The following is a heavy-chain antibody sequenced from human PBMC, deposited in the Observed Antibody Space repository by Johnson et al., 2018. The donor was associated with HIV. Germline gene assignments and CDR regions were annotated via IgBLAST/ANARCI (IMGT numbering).Heavy chain of an antibody. J-gene: IGHJ3*02. CDR3: ARVGSSWRRDGAFDI. CDR2: ISYDGSNK. D-gene: IGHD6-13*01. CDR1: GFTFSTYA. Sequence: VQLVESGGGVVQPGRSLRLSCAASGFTFSTYAMNWVRQPPGRGLEWVAVISYDGSNKYYADSVKGRFTISRDNSKNTLYLQMNSLRAEDTAVYYCARVGSSWRRDGAFDIWGQGTMVTVSS. V-gene: IGHV3-30-3*01.